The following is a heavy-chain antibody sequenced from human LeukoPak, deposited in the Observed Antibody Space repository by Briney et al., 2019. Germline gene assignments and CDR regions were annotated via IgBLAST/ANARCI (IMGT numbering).Heavy chain of an antibody. V-gene: IGHV3-48*03. CDR1: GFTFSSYE. CDR3: ARALYSSSWNGDYYYYYYMDV. Sequence: PGGSLRLSCAASGFTFSSYEMNWVRQAPGKGLEWVSYISSSGSTTYYADSVKGRFTISRDNAKNSLYLQMNSLRAEDTAVYYCARALYSSSWNGDYYYYYYMDVWGKGTTVTVSS. D-gene: IGHD6-13*01. J-gene: IGHJ6*03. CDR2: ISSSGSTT.